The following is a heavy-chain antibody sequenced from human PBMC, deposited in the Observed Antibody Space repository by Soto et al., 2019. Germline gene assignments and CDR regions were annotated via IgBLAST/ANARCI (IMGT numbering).Heavy chain of an antibody. Sequence: PWWSLRLSCSASVFTFSTSVMSWVRQAPGKGLQWVSSISGSGDRTYYADSVKGRFTVSRDNSKNTLYLDMNTVTADDTALYYCTWSLVARDAFDEWGQGTMVT. CDR1: VFTFSTSV. V-gene: IGHV3-23*01. CDR2: ISGSGDRT. D-gene: IGHD5-12*01. CDR3: TWSLVARDAFDE. J-gene: IGHJ3*01.